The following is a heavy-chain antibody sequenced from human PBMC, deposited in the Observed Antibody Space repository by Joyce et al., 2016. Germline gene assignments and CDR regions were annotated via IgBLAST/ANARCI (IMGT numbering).Heavy chain of an antibody. J-gene: IGHJ2*01. D-gene: IGHD5-18*01. CDR3: ARRPYNVHTPLGSDWYFDL. V-gene: IGHV4-38-2*01. CDR2: VYLHGIT. Sequence: QVQLQESGPGLVKPSETLSLTCGVSGLSFDLHSFWGWIRQPPGKGPEWIGNVYLHGITHYRPSLNSRVTISMDTSKNQFSLNRNSLTAADTAVYFCARRPYNVHTPLGSDWYFDLWGRGTLVTVSS. CDR1: GLSFDLHSF.